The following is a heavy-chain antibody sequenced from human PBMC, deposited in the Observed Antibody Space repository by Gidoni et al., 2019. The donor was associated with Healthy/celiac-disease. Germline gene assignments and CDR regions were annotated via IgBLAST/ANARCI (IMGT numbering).Heavy chain of an antibody. J-gene: IGHJ4*02. CDR1: GFTFDDYA. V-gene: IGHV3-9*01. Sequence: EVQLVESGGGLVQPGRSLRLSCAASGFTFDDYAMHWVRQAPGKGLEWVSGISGNSGSIAYADSVKGRFTISRDSAKNSLDLQMNSLRPEDTALYYCAKDKKYDILTGNFDYWGQGTLVTVSS. CDR3: AKDKKYDILTGNFDY. D-gene: IGHD3-9*01. CDR2: ISGNSGSI.